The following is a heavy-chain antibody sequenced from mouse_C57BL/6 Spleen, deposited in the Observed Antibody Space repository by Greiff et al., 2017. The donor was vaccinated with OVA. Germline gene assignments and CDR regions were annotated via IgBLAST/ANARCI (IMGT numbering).Heavy chain of an antibody. J-gene: IGHJ4*01. CDR3: TRDTTVVAPKDAMDY. D-gene: IGHD1-1*01. Sequence: EVHLVESGEGLVKPGGSLKLSCAASGFTFSSYAMSWVRQTPEKRLEWVAYISSGGDYIYYADTVKGRFTISRDNARNTLYLQMSSLKSEDTAMYYCTRDTTVVAPKDAMDYWGQGTSVTVSS. CDR1: GFTFSSYA. V-gene: IGHV5-9-1*02. CDR2: ISSGGDYI.